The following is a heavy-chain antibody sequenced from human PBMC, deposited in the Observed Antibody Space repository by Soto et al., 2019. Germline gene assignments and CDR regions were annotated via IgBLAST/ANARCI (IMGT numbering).Heavy chain of an antibody. D-gene: IGHD6-6*01. J-gene: IGHJ4*02. CDR3: ARVEQLGYFDY. V-gene: IGHV4-30-2*01. CDR1: GGSISSGGYS. CDR2: IYHSGST. Sequence: PSETLSLTCAVSGGSISSGGYSWSWIRQPPGKGLEWIGYIYHSGSTYYNPSLKSRVTISVDRSKNQFPLKLSSVTAADTAVYYCARVEQLGYFDYWGQGTLVTVSS.